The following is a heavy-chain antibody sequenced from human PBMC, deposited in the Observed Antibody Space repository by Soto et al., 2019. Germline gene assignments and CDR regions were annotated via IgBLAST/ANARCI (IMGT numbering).Heavy chain of an antibody. D-gene: IGHD6-13*01. CDR2: INAGNGNT. CDR3: ASQRIAAACYYYYYMDV. Sequence: QVPLVQSGAEVKKPGASVKVSCKASGYTFTSYAMHWVRQAPGQRLEWMGWINAGNGNTKYSQKFQGRVTITRDTSASTAYMELSSLRSEDTAVYYCASQRIAAACYYYYYMDVWGKGTTVTVSS. J-gene: IGHJ6*03. V-gene: IGHV1-3*01. CDR1: GYTFTSYA.